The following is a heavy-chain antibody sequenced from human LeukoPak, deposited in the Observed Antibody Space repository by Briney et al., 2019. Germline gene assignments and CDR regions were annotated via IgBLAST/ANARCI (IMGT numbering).Heavy chain of an antibody. J-gene: IGHJ4*02. Sequence: PSETLSLTCTVSGGSISSYYWSWLRQPPGKGLEWIGYIYYSGSTNYNPSLKSRVTISVDTSKNQFSLKLSSVTAADTAVYYCARDRRSPNYYDSSGYYYFDYWGQGTLVTVSS. V-gene: IGHV4-59*12. CDR1: GGSISSYY. CDR2: IYYSGST. CDR3: ARDRRSPNYYDSSGYYYFDY. D-gene: IGHD3-22*01.